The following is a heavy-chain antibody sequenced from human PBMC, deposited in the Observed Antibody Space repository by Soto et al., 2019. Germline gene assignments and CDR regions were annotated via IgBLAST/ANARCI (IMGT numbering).Heavy chain of an antibody. CDR2: AHYCGGT. D-gene: IGHD2-8*01. Sequence: SETLSLTCTVSGVSITSYYWYWIRQTPEKGLEWIGFAHYCGGTSFNPSLKSRLSVSVDTSKNQYSLKLNFLTAADTAIYYCERWCETAGISLPALAIWGQGTMVPVSS. CDR3: ERWCETAGISLPALAI. V-gene: IGHV4-59*08. J-gene: IGHJ3*02. CDR1: GVSITSYY.